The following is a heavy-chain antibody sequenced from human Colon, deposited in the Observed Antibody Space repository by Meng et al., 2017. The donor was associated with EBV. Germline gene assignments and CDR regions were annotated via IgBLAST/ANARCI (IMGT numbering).Heavy chain of an antibody. CDR2: IYHGVNI. D-gene: IGHD3-10*01. J-gene: IGHJ5*02. Sequence: QLQESGAGPVRPSQPLSLTCAVSGDSITSGDYSWTWIRQPPGKGLEWIGYIYHGVNIYYTPSLRSRVTISVDKSRNQFSLKLTSVSAADTAVYYCVRDTRRGGGWFDPWGQGTLVTVSS. V-gene: IGHV4-30-2*01. CDR1: GDSITSGDYS. CDR3: VRDTRRGGGWFDP.